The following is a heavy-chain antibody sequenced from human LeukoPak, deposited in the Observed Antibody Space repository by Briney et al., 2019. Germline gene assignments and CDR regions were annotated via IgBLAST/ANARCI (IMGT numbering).Heavy chain of an antibody. CDR2: IYYSGST. CDR1: GGSINGYY. Sequence: SETLSLTCTVSGGSINGYYWSWIRQPPGKGLEWIGYIYYSGSTNYNPSLKSRVTISVDTSKNQFSLKLSSVTAADTAVYYCAREANPAAYFDHWGQGTLVTVSS. CDR3: AREANPAAYFDH. V-gene: IGHV4-59*01. J-gene: IGHJ4*02. D-gene: IGHD6-25*01.